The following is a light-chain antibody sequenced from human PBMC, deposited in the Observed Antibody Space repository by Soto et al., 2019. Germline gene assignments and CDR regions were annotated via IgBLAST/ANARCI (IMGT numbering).Light chain of an antibody. CDR2: DTS. V-gene: IGKV3-15*01. CDR3: QQYSNWPPIT. CDR1: QSVSSY. J-gene: IGKJ5*01. Sequence: EIVLTQSPSTRSLSPGERATLSCRASQSVSSYLAWYQQKPGQAPRLLIYDTSTRATGIPARFSGSGSGTEFTLTISSLQSEDFAVYYCQQYSNWPPITFGQGTRLEIK.